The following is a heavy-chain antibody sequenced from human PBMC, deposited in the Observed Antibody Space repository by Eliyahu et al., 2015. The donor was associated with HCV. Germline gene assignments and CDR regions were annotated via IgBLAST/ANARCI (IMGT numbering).Heavy chain of an antibody. D-gene: IGHD1-20*01. J-gene: IGHJ4*02. CDR1: GFTFGLYG. Sequence: QVQLVESGGGVVQPGRSLRLSCAASGFTFGLYGMHWVRQAPGKGLEWVAVIWYDGTYKYYANSVKGRFTISRDNSNNTLYLQMNSLRAEDTAMYYCARTPAKNNWNDDRYFDYWGQGTLVTVSS. V-gene: IGHV3-33*01. CDR2: IWYDGTYK. CDR3: ARTPAKNNWNDDRYFDY.